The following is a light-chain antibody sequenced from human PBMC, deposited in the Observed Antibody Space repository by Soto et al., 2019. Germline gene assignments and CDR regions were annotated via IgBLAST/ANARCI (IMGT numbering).Light chain of an antibody. CDR2: EVS. CDR3: SSYTGSSSFYV. Sequence: QSALTQPASVSGSPGQSITISCTGTSSDVGTYNYVSWYQQHPGKAPKLMIYEVSKRPSGVSNRFSGSKSGNTASLTISGLQAEDEADYYCSSYTGSSSFYVFGTETKVTVL. J-gene: IGLJ1*01. V-gene: IGLV2-14*01. CDR1: SSDVGTYNY.